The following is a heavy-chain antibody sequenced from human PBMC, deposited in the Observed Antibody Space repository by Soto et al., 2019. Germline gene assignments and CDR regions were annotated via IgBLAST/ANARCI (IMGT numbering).Heavy chain of an antibody. D-gene: IGHD3-3*01. CDR3: ARDRSITIFGVPTGYYYGMDV. CDR2: ISYDGSNK. V-gene: IGHV3-30-3*01. CDR1: GFTFSSYA. Sequence: GGSLRLSCAASGFTFSSYAVHWVRQPPGKGLEWVAVISYDGSNKYYADSVKGRFTISRYNSKNTPYLQMNSLRAEDTAVYYCARDRSITIFGVPTGYYYGMDVWGQGTTVTVSS. J-gene: IGHJ6*02.